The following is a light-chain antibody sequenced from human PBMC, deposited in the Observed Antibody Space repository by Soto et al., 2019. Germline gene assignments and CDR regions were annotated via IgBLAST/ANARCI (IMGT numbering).Light chain of an antibody. CDR3: QQYGSSPQRT. Sequence: EIVLTQSPGTLSLSPGERATLSCRASQSVSSSYLAWYQQKPGQAPRLLIYGASSRATGIPDRFSGSGSGKDFTLTISRLEPEDFAVYYCQQYGSSPQRTFGRGTKVEIK. V-gene: IGKV3-20*01. CDR1: QSVSSSY. CDR2: GAS. J-gene: IGKJ1*01.